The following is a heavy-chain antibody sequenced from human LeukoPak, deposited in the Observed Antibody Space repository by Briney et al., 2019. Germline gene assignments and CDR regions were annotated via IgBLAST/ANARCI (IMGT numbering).Heavy chain of an antibody. J-gene: IGHJ4*01. Sequence: SETLSLTCGVSGGSISSGGYSWSWIRQPPGKGLEWIGYIYHSGSTYYNPSLKSRVTISVDRSKNQFSLKLSSVTAADTAVYYGAISKRITMVRGVITPGEFDYWGHGTLVTVSS. D-gene: IGHD3-10*01. CDR2: IYHSGST. V-gene: IGHV4-30-2*01. CDR1: GGSISSGGYS. CDR3: AISKRITMVRGVITPGEFDY.